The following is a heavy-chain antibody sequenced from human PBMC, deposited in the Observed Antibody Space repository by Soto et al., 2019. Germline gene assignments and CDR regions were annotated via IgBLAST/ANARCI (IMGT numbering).Heavy chain of an antibody. CDR2: IIPIFGTA. J-gene: IGHJ6*02. Sequence: QVQLVQSGAEVKKPGSSVKVSCKASGGTFSSYAISWVRQAPGQGLEWMGGIIPIFGTANYAQKFQGRVTITADESTSTGYMELSSLRSEDTAVYYCARDRNGNYYYGMDVWGQGTTVTVSS. D-gene: IGHD1-1*01. CDR1: GGTFSSYA. CDR3: ARDRNGNYYYGMDV. V-gene: IGHV1-69*01.